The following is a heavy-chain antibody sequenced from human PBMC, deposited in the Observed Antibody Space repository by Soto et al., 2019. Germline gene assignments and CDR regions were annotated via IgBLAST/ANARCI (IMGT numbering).Heavy chain of an antibody. CDR1: GGTFSSYA. Sequence: QVQLVQSGAEVKKPGSSVKVSCKASGGTFSSYAISWVRQAPGQGLEWMGGIIPIFGTANYAQKFQGRVTMTADESTSTAYMELSSLRSEDTAVYYCARNYDSSGYYPYYYYGMDVWGQGTTVTVSS. CDR2: IIPIFGTA. V-gene: IGHV1-69*01. CDR3: ARNYDSSGYYPYYYYGMDV. J-gene: IGHJ6*02. D-gene: IGHD3-22*01.